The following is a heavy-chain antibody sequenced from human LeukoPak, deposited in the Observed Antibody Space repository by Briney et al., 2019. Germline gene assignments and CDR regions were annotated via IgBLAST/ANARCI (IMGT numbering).Heavy chain of an antibody. D-gene: IGHD1-1*01. Sequence: GESLKISCKGSGYSFTSYWIGWVRQMPGRGLEWMGIIYPGDSDTRYSPSFQGQVTISADKSISTAYLQWGSLKASDTAMYYCARLPQTGSGGFDPWGQGTLVTVSS. CDR3: ARLPQTGSGGFDP. CDR2: IYPGDSDT. V-gene: IGHV5-51*01. CDR1: GYSFTSYW. J-gene: IGHJ5*02.